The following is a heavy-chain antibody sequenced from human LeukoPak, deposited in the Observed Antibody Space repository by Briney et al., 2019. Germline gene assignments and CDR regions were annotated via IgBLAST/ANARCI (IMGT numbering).Heavy chain of an antibody. J-gene: IGHJ4*02. CDR1: GGTFSSYA. Sequence: SVKVSCKASGGTFSSYAISWVRQAPGQGLEWMGGIIPIFGTANYAQKFQGRVTITADESTSTAYMELSSLRSEDTAVYYCARDEAVAGPFDYWGQGTLVTVSS. D-gene: IGHD6-19*01. CDR3: ARDEAVAGPFDY. V-gene: IGHV1-69*13. CDR2: IIPIFGTA.